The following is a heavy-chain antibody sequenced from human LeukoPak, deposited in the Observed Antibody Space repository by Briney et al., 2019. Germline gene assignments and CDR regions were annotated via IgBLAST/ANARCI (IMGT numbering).Heavy chain of an antibody. Sequence: PGGSLRLSCAASGFTFSNAWMSWVRQAPGKGLEWVSVIYSGGSTYYADSVKGRFTISRDNSKNTLYLQMNSLRAEDTAVYYCARDAPFGESSPWGQGTLVTVSS. J-gene: IGHJ5*02. D-gene: IGHD3-10*01. CDR1: GFTFSNAW. CDR2: IYSGGST. CDR3: ARDAPFGESSP. V-gene: IGHV3-66*01.